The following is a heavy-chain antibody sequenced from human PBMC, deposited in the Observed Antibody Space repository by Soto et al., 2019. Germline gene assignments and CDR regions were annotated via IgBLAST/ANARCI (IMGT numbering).Heavy chain of an antibody. CDR3: ARRSCSGGDGNHVDY. Sequence: GAFLSLSCAASGFTFSSYCMHWVRQAPGKGLVWVSRINSDGSSTTYADSVKGRFTISRDNAKNTLYLQMNSLRAEDTAVYYCARRSCSGGDGNHVDYWGQGTLVT. J-gene: IGHJ4*02. CDR1: GFTFSSYC. D-gene: IGHD2-15*01. CDR2: INSDGSST. V-gene: IGHV3-74*01.